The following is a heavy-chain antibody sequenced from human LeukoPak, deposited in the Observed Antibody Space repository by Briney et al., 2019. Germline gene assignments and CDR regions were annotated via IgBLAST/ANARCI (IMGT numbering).Heavy chain of an antibody. CDR3: ARGGGGLLVWGTLGAFDY. Sequence: GGSLRLSCAASGFTFDHYAMSWVRQAPGKGLEWVSAINWNGGGTTYADSVKGRFTISRDNAKNSLYLQMNSLRAEDTALYYCARGGGGLLVWGTLGAFDYWGQGTLVTVSS. CDR1: GFTFDHYA. V-gene: IGHV3-20*04. D-gene: IGHD3-16*01. J-gene: IGHJ4*02. CDR2: INWNGGGT.